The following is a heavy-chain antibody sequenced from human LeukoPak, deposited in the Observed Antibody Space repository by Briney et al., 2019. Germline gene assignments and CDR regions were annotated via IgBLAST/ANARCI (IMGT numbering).Heavy chain of an antibody. CDR1: GYTFSHYC. V-gene: IGHV1-18*01. Sequence: ASVKVPCKGSGYTFSHYCIRGVGQAPWQGLEWVGWVSAYNGNTNYAQRLQGRVTMTTDTSTSTAYMELRSLRSDDTAVYYCARNRYNWNDVTAFDIWGQGTMVTVSS. D-gene: IGHD1-1*01. CDR2: VSAYNGNT. J-gene: IGHJ3*02. CDR3: ARNRYNWNDVTAFDI.